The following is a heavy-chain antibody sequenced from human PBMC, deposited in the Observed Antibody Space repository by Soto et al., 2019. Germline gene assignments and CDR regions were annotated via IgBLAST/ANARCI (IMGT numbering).Heavy chain of an antibody. D-gene: IGHD3-10*01. J-gene: IGHJ4*02. V-gene: IGHV1-69*08. Sequence: QVQLVQSGAEVKKPGSSVKVSCKASGGTFSSYTISWVRQAPGQGLEWMGRIIPILGIANYAQKFQGRVTITADKSTRTAYMELSSLRSEDTAVYYCARDPVSSMVRGIATPPYDYWGQGTLVTVSS. CDR1: GGTFSSYT. CDR3: ARDPVSSMVRGIATPPYDY. CDR2: IIPILGIA.